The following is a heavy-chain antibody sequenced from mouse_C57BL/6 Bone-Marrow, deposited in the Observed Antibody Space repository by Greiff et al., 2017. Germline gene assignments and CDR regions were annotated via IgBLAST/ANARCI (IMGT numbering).Heavy chain of an antibody. CDR3: ARMYYYYGSSLYAMDY. V-gene: IGHV1-26*01. D-gene: IGHD1-1*01. Sequence: EVQLQQSGPELVKPGASVKISCKASGYTFTDYYMNWVKQSHGKSLEWIGDINPNNGGTSYNQKFKGKATLTVDKSSSTAYMELRSLTSEDSAVYYCARMYYYYGSSLYAMDYWGQGTSVTVSS. J-gene: IGHJ4*01. CDR1: GYTFTDYY. CDR2: INPNNGGT.